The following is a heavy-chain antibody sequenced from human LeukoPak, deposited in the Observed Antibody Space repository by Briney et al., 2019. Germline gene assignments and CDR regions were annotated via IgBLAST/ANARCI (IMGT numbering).Heavy chain of an antibody. J-gene: IGHJ3*02. D-gene: IGHD1-26*01. CDR2: INPNSGGT. CDR1: GYTFTGYY. CDR3: AREWELAAFDI. V-gene: IGHV1-2*02. Sequence: ASVKVSCKASGYTFTGYYMHWVRQAPGQGLEWMGWINPNSGGTSYAQKFQGRVTMTRDTSISTAYMELSRLRSDDTAVYYCAREWELAAFDIWGQGTMVTVSS.